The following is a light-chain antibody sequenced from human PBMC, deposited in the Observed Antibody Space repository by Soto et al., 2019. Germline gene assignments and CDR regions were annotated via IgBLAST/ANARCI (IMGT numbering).Light chain of an antibody. Sequence: EIVLTQSPATLSLSPGERATLSCRASQSVNNYLAWYQQRPGQAPRLLIYDVSNRATGIPARFSGSGSGTDFTLTISRLEPEDSAVYFCQQRRTWPWLTFGGGTRVEIK. J-gene: IGKJ4*01. CDR3: QQRRTWPWLT. V-gene: IGKV3-11*01. CDR2: DVS. CDR1: QSVNNY.